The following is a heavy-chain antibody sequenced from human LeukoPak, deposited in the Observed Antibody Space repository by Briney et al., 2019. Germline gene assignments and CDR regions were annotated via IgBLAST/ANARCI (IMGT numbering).Heavy chain of an antibody. Sequence: PGGSLRLSCAASGFTFSSYEMNWVRQAPGKGLEWVSYISSSGSTIYHADSVKGRFTISRDNAKNSLYLQMNSLRAEDTAVYYCARDSPIAVAGTYFDYWGQGTLVTVSS. V-gene: IGHV3-48*03. D-gene: IGHD6-19*01. CDR3: ARDSPIAVAGTYFDY. CDR2: ISSSGSTI. J-gene: IGHJ4*02. CDR1: GFTFSSYE.